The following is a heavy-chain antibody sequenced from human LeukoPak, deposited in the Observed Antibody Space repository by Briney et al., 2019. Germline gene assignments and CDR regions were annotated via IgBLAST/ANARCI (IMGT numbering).Heavy chain of an antibody. CDR3: ARATHYYDSSGYYFEAAFDI. J-gene: IGHJ3*02. CDR1: GGSISSGDYY. V-gene: IGHV4-30-4*08. CDR2: IYYSGST. D-gene: IGHD3-22*01. Sequence: SETLSLTCTVSGGSISSGDYYWSWIRQPPGKGLEWIGYIYYSGSTYYNPSLKSRVTISVDTSKNQFSLKLSSVTAADTAVYYCARATHYYDSSGYYFEAAFDIWGQGTMVTVSS.